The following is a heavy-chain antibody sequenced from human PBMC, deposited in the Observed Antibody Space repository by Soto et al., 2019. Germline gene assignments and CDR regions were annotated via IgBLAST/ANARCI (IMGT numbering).Heavy chain of an antibody. CDR3: ARDRDGYNSNWFDP. J-gene: IGHJ5*02. V-gene: IGHV3-21*01. CDR1: GFTFSTYN. Sequence: PGGSLRLSCAASGFTFSTYNMNWVRQAPGKGLEWVSSISTGSSYIYYADSVTGRFTISRDNAKNSLYLQMDDLRAEDTAVYFCARDRDGYNSNWFDPWGQGTLVTV. CDR2: ISTGSSYI. D-gene: IGHD5-12*01.